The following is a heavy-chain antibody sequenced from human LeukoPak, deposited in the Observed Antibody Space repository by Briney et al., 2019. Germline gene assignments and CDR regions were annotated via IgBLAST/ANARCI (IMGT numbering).Heavy chain of an antibody. CDR1: GYVFTNYW. Sequence: GESLKISCKGSGYVFTNYWIAWVRQVPEKGLEWMGIIHPGSSNTKYCPSFQGQVAISADKSISTAYLHWNNLRASDTAMYYCASHYETSGYFGFDIWGQGTMVTV. CDR3: ASHYETSGYFGFDI. D-gene: IGHD3-22*01. J-gene: IGHJ3*02. V-gene: IGHV5-51*01. CDR2: IHPGSSNT.